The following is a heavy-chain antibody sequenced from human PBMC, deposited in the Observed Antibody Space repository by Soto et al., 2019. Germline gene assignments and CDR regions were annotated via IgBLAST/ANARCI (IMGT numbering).Heavy chain of an antibody. D-gene: IGHD2-15*01. CDR3: ARGKDIRGNPGYLDS. V-gene: IGHV4-31*03. J-gene: IGHJ4*02. CDR1: GDSISSGGYY. Sequence: QVQLQESGPGLVKPSQTLSLTCTVAGDSISSGGYYWNWIRQHPGKGLEWIAYIYYSGGTYFNPSPESRVSITRDTSKNQFSRRLSSVTAADTAVYYCARGKDIRGNPGYLDSWGQGTLVTVSS. CDR2: IYYSGGT.